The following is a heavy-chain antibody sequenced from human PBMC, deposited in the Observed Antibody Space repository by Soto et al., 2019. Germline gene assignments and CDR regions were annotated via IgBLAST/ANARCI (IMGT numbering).Heavy chain of an antibody. J-gene: IGHJ4*02. Sequence: QVQLVQSGAEVKKPGSSVKVSCKASGGTFSSYTISWVRQAPGQGLEWMGRIIPILGIANYAQKFQGRVTITADKSTSTADMELSSLRSEDTAVYYCASDHPGAGTGGYWGQGTLVTVSS. CDR3: ASDHPGAGTGGY. CDR1: GGTFSSYT. CDR2: IIPILGIA. V-gene: IGHV1-69*02. D-gene: IGHD6-19*01.